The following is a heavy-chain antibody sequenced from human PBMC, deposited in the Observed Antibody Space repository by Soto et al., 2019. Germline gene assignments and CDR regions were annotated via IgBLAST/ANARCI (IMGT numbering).Heavy chain of an antibody. CDR2: IFYSGST. CDR1: GGSISSDDYY. D-gene: IGHD3-16*01. Sequence: QVQLQESGPGLVKSSQTLSLTCTVSGGSISSDDYYWSWIRQPPGKGLEWIGYIFYSGSTYYNPSLKRRVTISVDTSKNHFSLRLISVTAADTAVYYCTRVGPQITGYYYGMDVWGQGTTVTVSS. V-gene: IGHV4-30-4*01. CDR3: TRVGPQITGYYYGMDV. J-gene: IGHJ6*02.